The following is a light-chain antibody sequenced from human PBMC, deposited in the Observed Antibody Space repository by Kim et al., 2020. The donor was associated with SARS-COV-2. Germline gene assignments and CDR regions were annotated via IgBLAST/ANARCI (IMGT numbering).Light chain of an antibody. J-gene: IGKJ2*01. CDR2: GAS. V-gene: IGKV3-15*01. Sequence: VAPGERSTPPFRASQSVSSNLAWYQQKPWQAPRLLHYGASTRATGIPARFNGSGSGTEFTLTINSLQSEDFSVYYCQQYNNWPLYTFGRGTNLEI. CDR1: QSVSSN. CDR3: QQYNNWPLYT.